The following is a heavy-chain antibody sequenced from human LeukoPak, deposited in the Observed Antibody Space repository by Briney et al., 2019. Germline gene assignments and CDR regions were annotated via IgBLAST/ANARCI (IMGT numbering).Heavy chain of an antibody. D-gene: IGHD3-16*01. Sequence: PAASVKVSCKASGYTFTSYAMNWVRQAPGQGLEWMGGIIPIFGTANYAQKFQGRVTITADESASTAYMELSSLRSEDTAVYYCARPHPPETEGALGYWGQGTLVTVSS. CDR1: GYTFTSYA. CDR2: IIPIFGTA. J-gene: IGHJ4*02. V-gene: IGHV1-69*13. CDR3: ARPHPPETEGALGY.